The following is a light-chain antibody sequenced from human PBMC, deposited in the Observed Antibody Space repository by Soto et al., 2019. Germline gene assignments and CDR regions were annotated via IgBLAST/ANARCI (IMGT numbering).Light chain of an antibody. CDR1: QSVSTNY. CDR3: QQYGSSPPT. J-gene: IGKJ1*01. V-gene: IGKV3-20*01. CDR2: GAS. Sequence: EIVLTQSPGTLSLSPGERATLSCRASQSVSTNYLAWYQRKPGQAPGLLIYGASNRATGIPDRFSGSGSGTDFTLTITRLEPEDFAVYYCQQYGSSPPTFGQGTKVEIK.